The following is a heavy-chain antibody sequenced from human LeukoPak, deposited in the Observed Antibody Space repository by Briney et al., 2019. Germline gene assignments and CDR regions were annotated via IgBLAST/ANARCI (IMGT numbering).Heavy chain of an antibody. CDR1: GFTISTYT. CDR2: ISGSGGST. CDR3: ARDGHGVPLDY. D-gene: IGHD4-17*01. J-gene: IGHJ4*02. Sequence: GSLRLSCAASGFTISTYTMNWVRQAPGKGLEWVSAISGSGGSTYYADSVKGRFTISRDNSKNTLYLQMNSLRAEDTALYYCARDGHGVPLDYWGQGTLVTVSP. V-gene: IGHV3-23*01.